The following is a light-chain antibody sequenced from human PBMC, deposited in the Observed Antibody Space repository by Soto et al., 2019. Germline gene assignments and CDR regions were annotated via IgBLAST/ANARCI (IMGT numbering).Light chain of an antibody. CDR1: QSVSSSY. V-gene: IGKV3-20*01. CDR2: GAS. Sequence: EMVLTQSPGTLSLSPGERATLSCRASQSVSSSYLAWYQQKPGQAPRLLIYGASSRATGIPDRFSVSGSGTDFTLTISRLEPEDFAVYYCQQYGSSWTFGQGTKVEIK. CDR3: QQYGSSWT. J-gene: IGKJ1*01.